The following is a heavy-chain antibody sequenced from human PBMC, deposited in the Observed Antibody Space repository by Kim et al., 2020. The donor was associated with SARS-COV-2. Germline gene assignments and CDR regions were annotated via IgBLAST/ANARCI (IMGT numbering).Heavy chain of an antibody. V-gene: IGHV4-39*01. CDR3: ARHLEYYYYYMDV. J-gene: IGHJ6*03. CDR2: IHYSGST. CDR1: GGSISSSTYY. Sequence: SETLSLTCTVSGGSISSSTYYWAWIRQPPGKGLEWIATIHYSGSTHYNPSLQSRATISVDTSKNQFSLRLSSVTAADTAVYFCARHLEYYYYYMDVWGEGTTVTVSS.